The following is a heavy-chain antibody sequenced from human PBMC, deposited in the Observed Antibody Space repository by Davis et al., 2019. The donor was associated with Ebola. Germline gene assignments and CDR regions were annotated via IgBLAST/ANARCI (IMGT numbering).Heavy chain of an antibody. CDR3: AKDAVLRYFDWLPSALPN. CDR2: ISYDGSNK. V-gene: IGHV3-30-3*01. CDR1: GFTFSSYA. Sequence: GESLKISCAASGFTFSSYAMHWVRQAPGKGLAWVAAISYDGSNKYYADSVKGRFTISRDTSKNTLYLQMNSLRAEDTAVYYCAKDAVLRYFDWLPSALPNGGQGTLVTVSS. J-gene: IGHJ4*02. D-gene: IGHD3-9*01.